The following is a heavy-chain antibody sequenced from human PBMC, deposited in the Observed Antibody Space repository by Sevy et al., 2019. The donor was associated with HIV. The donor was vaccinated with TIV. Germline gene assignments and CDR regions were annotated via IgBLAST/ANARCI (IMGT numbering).Heavy chain of an antibody. V-gene: IGHV4-59*13. Sequence: SETLSLTCTVSGGSISSYYWSWIRQPPGKGLEWIGYIYYSGSTNYNPSLKSRVTISVDTSKNQFSLKLSSVTAADTAVYYWARGWGSSSIDYWGQGTLVTVSS. D-gene: IGHD6-6*01. CDR2: IYYSGST. CDR3: ARGWGSSSIDY. CDR1: GGSISSYY. J-gene: IGHJ4*02.